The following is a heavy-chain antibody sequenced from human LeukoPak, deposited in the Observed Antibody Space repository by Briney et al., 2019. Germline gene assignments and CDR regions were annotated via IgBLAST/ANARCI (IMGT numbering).Heavy chain of an antibody. CDR3: ARDPIMVRGVLDY. J-gene: IGHJ4*02. V-gene: IGHV3-21*01. Sequence: GGSLRLSCAASGFTFSNAWMNWVRQAPGKGLEWVSSISSSSSYIYYADSVKGRFTISRDNAKNSLYLQMNSLRAEDTAVYYCARDPIMVRGVLDYWGQGTLVTVSS. CDR1: GFTFSNAW. CDR2: ISSSSSYI. D-gene: IGHD3-10*01.